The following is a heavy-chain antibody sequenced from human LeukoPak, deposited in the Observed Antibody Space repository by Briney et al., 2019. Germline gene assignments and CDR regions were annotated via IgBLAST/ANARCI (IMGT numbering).Heavy chain of an antibody. Sequence: GGSLRLSCAASGFAVSSNYMSWVRQAPGKGLEWVSVIYSGGSTYYADSVKGRFTISRDNSKNTLYLQMNSLRAEDTAVHYYASAIVGATIFDYWGQGTLVTVSS. CDR1: GFAVSSNY. V-gene: IGHV3-66*02. CDR3: ASAIVGATIFDY. J-gene: IGHJ4*02. CDR2: IYSGGST. D-gene: IGHD1-26*01.